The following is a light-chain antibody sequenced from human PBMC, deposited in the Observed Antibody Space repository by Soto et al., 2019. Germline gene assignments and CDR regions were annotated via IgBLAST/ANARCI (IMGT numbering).Light chain of an antibody. J-gene: IGKJ1*01. CDR1: QSISSW. V-gene: IGKV1-5*03. CDR2: KTS. Sequence: DIQLTQSPSTLSASVGDRVTITCRASQSISSWSAWYQQKPGKAPKFLIYKTSNLESGVPSRFSGSGSGTELTLTISSLQPDDFATYYCQYYNNYCWTFGQGTKVEIK. CDR3: QYYNNYCWT.